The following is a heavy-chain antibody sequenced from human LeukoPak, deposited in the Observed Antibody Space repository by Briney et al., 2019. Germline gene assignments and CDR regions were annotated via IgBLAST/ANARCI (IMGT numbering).Heavy chain of an antibody. V-gene: IGHV2-5*02. CDR2: IYWDDDK. D-gene: IGHD2-2*02. CDR1: GLSLSTRGVG. CDR3: AHRRSDTFFQN. J-gene: IGHJ1*01. Sequence: SGPTLVKPTQTLTLTCASSGLSLSTRGVGVGWIRQPPGKALEWLAHIYWDDDKRYNSSLNSRPAITKDTSKNQVVLTMTNVDPVDTATYYCAHRRSDTFFQNWGQGTLVTVSS.